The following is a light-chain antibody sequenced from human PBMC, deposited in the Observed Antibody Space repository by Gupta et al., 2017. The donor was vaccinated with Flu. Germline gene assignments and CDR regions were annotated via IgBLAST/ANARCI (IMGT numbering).Light chain of an antibody. Sequence: QSALTQPATVSGSPGQSITNSCTGSSSDVGRYNYVSWYQNHPGNAPKLIIYEVNNRPSGIPHRFSASTAGNTASPTISGLPAEDADYYYCSSYTNISTWVFGGGTTLTVL. V-gene: IGLV2-14*01. CDR1: SSDVGRYNY. CDR2: EVN. CDR3: SSYTNISTWV. J-gene: IGLJ3*02.